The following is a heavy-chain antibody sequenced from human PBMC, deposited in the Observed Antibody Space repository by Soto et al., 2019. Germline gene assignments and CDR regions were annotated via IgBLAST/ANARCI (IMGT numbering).Heavy chain of an antibody. Sequence: QVQLQASGPGLVKPSQTLSLICTVSGGSISTGDFSWSWIRQHPGKGLEWIGDMYHSGSPYYNPSLKSRLPIPVDPSRSQCSLRLSSVTAADTAVYSCARTRGNVVGLNLEDTSFDPWGQGTLVTVSP. D-gene: IGHD2-21*01. V-gene: IGHV4-31*03. CDR2: MYHSGSP. CDR1: GGSISTGDFS. J-gene: IGHJ5*02. CDR3: ARTRGNVVGLNLEDTSFDP.